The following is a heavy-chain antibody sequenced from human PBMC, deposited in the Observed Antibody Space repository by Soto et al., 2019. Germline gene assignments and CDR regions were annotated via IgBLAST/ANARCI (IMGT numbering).Heavy chain of an antibody. CDR3: ARGRSGGWFDP. CDR1: GFTFSSYD. Sequence: EVQLVESGGGLAQPGGSLRLSCAASGFTFSSYDMHWVRQATGKGLEWVSGIGTGGDTYYPGSVQGRFTISRENAKNSLYLQMNNLRAGDTAVYYCARGRSGGWFDPWGQGTLVTVSS. J-gene: IGHJ5*02. V-gene: IGHV3-13*01. D-gene: IGHD3-10*01. CDR2: IGTGGDT.